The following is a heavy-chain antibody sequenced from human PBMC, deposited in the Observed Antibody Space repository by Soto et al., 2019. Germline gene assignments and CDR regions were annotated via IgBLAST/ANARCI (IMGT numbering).Heavy chain of an antibody. CDR1: GYTFTSYG. V-gene: IGHV1-24*01. D-gene: IGHD3-9*01. Sequence: ASVKVSCKASGYTFTSYGISWVRQAPGQGLEWMGWFDPEDGRTNYAQKFQGRVTMTEDTSTDTAYMELSSLRSEDTAVYYCATIYSEDYDILTGYFYWGQGTLVTVSS. CDR3: ATIYSEDYDILTGYFY. CDR2: FDPEDGRT. J-gene: IGHJ4*02.